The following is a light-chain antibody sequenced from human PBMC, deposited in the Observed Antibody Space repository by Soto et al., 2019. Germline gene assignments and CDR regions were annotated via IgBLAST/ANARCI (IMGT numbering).Light chain of an antibody. CDR1: QRVYSN. J-gene: IGKJ5*01. CDR2: GAS. V-gene: IGKV3-15*01. Sequence: EILMTQSPDTLSVSPGESATLSCRASQRVYSNLAWYQQRPCQAPRLLIYGASTRATGVPARFSGRGSGTEFTLTISSLQSEDFAVYYCQQYTNWPTNTFGQGTRLEIK. CDR3: QQYTNWPTNT.